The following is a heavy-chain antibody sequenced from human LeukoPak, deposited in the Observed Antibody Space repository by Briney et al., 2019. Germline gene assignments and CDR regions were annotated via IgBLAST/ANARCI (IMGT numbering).Heavy chain of an antibody. D-gene: IGHD3-22*01. CDR1: GFTFSNAW. CDR2: IKSKTDGGTT. J-gene: IGHJ4*02. CDR3: TTGYYYDSSFDY. Sequence: GGSLRLSCAASGFTFSNAWMSWVRQASGKGLEWVGRIKSKTDGGTTDYAAPVKGRFTISRDDSKNTLYLQMNSLKTEDTAVYYCTTGYYYDSSFDYWGQGTLVTVSS. V-gene: IGHV3-15*01.